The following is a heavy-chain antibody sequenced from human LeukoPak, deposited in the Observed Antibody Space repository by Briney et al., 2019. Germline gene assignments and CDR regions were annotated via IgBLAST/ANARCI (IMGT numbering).Heavy chain of an antibody. CDR2: INPDSDST. J-gene: IGHJ5*02. CDR1: GYTFTGYY. Sequence: GASVKVPCKASGYTFTGYYVHWVRQAPGQGLEWMGWINPDSDSTTYAQKFQGRVTMTRDTSTRTVYMELSSLRSDDTAVYYCARENDYGNNWFDPWGQGTLVTVSS. CDR3: ARENDYGNNWFDP. D-gene: IGHD4-17*01. V-gene: IGHV1-2*02.